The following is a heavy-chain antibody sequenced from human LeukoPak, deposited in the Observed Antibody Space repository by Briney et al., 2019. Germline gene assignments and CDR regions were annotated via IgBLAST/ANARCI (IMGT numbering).Heavy chain of an antibody. Sequence: SETLSLTSTVSGGSISSNYGGWFGQPPGKGLEWIGYIYYSGSTNYNPSLKSRVTISVDTSKNQFSLKLSSVTAADTAVYYCARDRGVVVVPAAITGVDYYYYGMDVWGQGTTVTVSS. CDR3: ARDRGVVVVPAAITGVDYYYYGMDV. CDR2: IYYSGST. J-gene: IGHJ6*02. CDR1: GGSISSNY. D-gene: IGHD2-2*02. V-gene: IGHV4-59*01.